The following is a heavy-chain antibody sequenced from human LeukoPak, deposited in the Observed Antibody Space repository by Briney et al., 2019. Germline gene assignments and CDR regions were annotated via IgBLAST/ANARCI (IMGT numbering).Heavy chain of an antibody. CDR1: GDSINYASY. V-gene: IGHV4-38-2*02. Sequence: SETLSLTCTVSGDSINYASYWGWIRQTPGKGLEWIGRIHRGGTTYFNPPLKSRLTMSIDLSKNQFSLTLTSVAAADSAMYYCAKSIAVAGTWIDNWGQGTLVLVPS. J-gene: IGHJ4*02. CDR2: IHRGGTT. D-gene: IGHD6-19*01. CDR3: AKSIAVAGTWIDN.